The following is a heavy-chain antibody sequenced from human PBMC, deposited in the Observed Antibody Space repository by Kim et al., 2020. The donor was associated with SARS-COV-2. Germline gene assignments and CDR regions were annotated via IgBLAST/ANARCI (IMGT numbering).Heavy chain of an antibody. D-gene: IGHD2-15*01. CDR3: ARIGDY. J-gene: IGHJ4*02. CDR2: PGDAET. V-gene: IGHV5-51*01. Sequence: PGDAETSYNPSFQGQFTISADKSISTAYLQWSSLKASDTAMYYCARIGDYWGQGTLVTVSS.